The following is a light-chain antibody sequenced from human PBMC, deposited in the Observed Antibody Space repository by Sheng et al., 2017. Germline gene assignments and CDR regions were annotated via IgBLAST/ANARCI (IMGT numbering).Light chain of an antibody. CDR1: QSITVW. CDR3: QQYYSYPRA. V-gene: IGKV1-5*01. Sequence: DIQMTQSPSTLSASVGDRVTITCRASQSITVWLAWYQQKPGKAPKVLIYAASTLQSGVPSRFSGSGSGTDFTLTISCLQSEDFATYYCQQYYSYPRAFGPGTKVDIK. J-gene: IGKJ3*01. CDR2: AAS.